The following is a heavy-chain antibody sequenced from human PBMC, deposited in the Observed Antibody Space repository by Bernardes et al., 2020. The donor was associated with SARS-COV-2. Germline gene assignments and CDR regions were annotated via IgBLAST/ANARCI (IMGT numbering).Heavy chain of an antibody. V-gene: IGHV3-23*01. CDR1: VFTFSNNA. J-gene: IGHJ6*02. CDR3: SKNAKYSSSSMEV. Sequence: GSMRLSCVASVFTFSNNAMTWVRPVPGKGLEWVSAISAIGGSTYYAESVKGRFTISRDNSRNTLYLEMNSLRAEDTAVYYCSKNAKYSSSSMEVWGQGTTVTVS. D-gene: IGHD6-6*01. CDR2: ISAIGGST.